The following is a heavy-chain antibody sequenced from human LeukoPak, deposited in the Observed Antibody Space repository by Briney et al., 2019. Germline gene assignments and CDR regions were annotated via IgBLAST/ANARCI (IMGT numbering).Heavy chain of an antibody. CDR3: ARVPYSSSGSLPMYYYYYYMDV. D-gene: IGHD1-26*01. J-gene: IGHJ6*03. CDR1: RFTFSSYS. V-gene: IGHV3-48*04. Sequence: GGSLRLSCAGSRFTFSSYSMNWVRQGPGKGLEWISYISSNSRTIYYADSVKGRFTISRDNAKNSLYLQMNSLRAEDTAVYYCARVPYSSSGSLPMYYYYYYMDVWGKGTTVTISS. CDR2: ISSNSRTI.